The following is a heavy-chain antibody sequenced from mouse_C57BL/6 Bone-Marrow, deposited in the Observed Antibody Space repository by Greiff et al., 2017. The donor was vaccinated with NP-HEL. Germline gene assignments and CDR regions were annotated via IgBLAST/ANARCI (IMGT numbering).Heavy chain of an antibody. CDR1: GYTFTTYH. D-gene: IGHD2-1*01. CDR2: FHPYNDDT. CDR3: ARGGNYWYSFDY. V-gene: IGHV1-47*01. J-gene: IGHJ2*01. Sequence: VKLQQSGAELVKPGASVKMSCKASGYTFTTYHIEWVKQNHGKSLEWIGNFHPYNDDTEYNEKFKNKATLTVEKSSSTVYLALSRLTSDDSSVYYCARGGNYWYSFDYWGQGTTLTVSS.